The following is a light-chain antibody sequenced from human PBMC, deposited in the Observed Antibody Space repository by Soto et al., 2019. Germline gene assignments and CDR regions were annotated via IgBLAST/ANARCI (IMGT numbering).Light chain of an antibody. V-gene: IGKV3-15*01. CDR1: QSVSSN. CDR3: QQYNVCPLT. J-gene: IGKJ4*01. CDR2: VAS. Sequence: EIVMTQSPATLSVSPGERATLSCRASQSVSSNLAWYQQKPSQTPKLLIYVASTRATGIPARFSGSGSGTEFTLTIGSLQSEDFAVYYCQQYNVCPLTFGGGTKVEFK.